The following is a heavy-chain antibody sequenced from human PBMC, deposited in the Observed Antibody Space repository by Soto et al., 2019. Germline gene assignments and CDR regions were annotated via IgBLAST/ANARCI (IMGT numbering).Heavy chain of an antibody. V-gene: IGHV4-4*02. Sequence: QVQLQESGPGLVKPSGTLALTCAVSGDSISISHWWSWVRQPPGKGLEWIGEIYHSGSTNYNPSLKSRVTISVDKSKNHFSLYLSSVTAADTAVYYCARGATYYYDSSGYYYLYYYYYGMDVWGQGTTVTVSS. CDR1: GDSISISHW. CDR3: ARGATYYYDSSGYYYLYYYYYGMDV. CDR2: IYHSGST. J-gene: IGHJ6*02. D-gene: IGHD3-22*01.